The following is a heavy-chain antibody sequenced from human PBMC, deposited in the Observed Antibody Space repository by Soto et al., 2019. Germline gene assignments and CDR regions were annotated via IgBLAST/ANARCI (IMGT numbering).Heavy chain of an antibody. CDR2: ISAYNGNT. V-gene: IGHV1-18*01. D-gene: IGHD6-19*01. Sequence: VKVSCKASGYTFTSYGISWVRQAPGQGLEWMGWISAYNGNTNYAQKLQGRVTMTTDTSTSTAYMELRSLRSDDTAVYYCASGWYEDYYYGMDVWGQGTTVTVSS. CDR3: ASGWYEDYYYGMDV. CDR1: GYTFTSYG. J-gene: IGHJ6*02.